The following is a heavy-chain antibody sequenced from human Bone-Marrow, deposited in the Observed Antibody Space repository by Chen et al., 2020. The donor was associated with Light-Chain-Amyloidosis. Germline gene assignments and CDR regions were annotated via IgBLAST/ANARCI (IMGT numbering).Heavy chain of an antibody. Sequence: QVQLVQSGAEVKKPGASVKVACKVSGYTLTELPMPRVRQAPGKGLEWMGGFDPEDGETIYAQKFQGRVTMTEDTSTDTAYMELSSRRSEDTAVYYCATRDLNWGGGDWFDPWGQGTLVTVSS. J-gene: IGHJ5*02. CDR2: FDPEDGET. CDR1: GYTLTELP. V-gene: IGHV1-24*01. D-gene: IGHD7-27*01. CDR3: ATRDLNWGGGDWFDP.